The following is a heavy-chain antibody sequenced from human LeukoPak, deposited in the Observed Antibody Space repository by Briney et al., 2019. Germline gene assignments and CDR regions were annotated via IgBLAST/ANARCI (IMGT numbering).Heavy chain of an antibody. CDR3: ARGPTLVRGVIMPDSVGGMDV. V-gene: IGHV1-8*02. J-gene: IGHJ6*02. CDR1: GFTFTSSA. D-gene: IGHD3-10*01. Sequence: ASVKVSCKASGFTFTSSAMQWVRQAPGQGLEWMGWMNPNSGNTRYAQKVQGRITMTRDTSISTAYMELSSLRSEDTAVYYCARGPTLVRGVIMPDSVGGMDVWGQGTTVTVSS. CDR2: MNPNSGNT.